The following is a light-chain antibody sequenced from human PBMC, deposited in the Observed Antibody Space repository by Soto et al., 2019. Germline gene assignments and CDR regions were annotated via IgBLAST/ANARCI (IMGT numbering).Light chain of an antibody. CDR3: QQRSNWPPIT. CDR1: QTVSSN. CDR2: DAS. V-gene: IGKV3-11*01. J-gene: IGKJ5*01. Sequence: PGERATLSCRASQTVSSNLAWYQQKPGQAPRLLIYDASNRATGIPARFSGSGSGTDFTLTISSLEPEDFAVYYCQQRSNWPPITFGQGTRLEI.